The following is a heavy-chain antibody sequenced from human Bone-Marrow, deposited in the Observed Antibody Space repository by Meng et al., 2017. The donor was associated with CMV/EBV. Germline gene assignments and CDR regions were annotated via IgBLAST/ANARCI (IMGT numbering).Heavy chain of an antibody. CDR3: ARDRSGYYSALDY. J-gene: IGHJ4*02. CDR2: ISWNSGSI. Sequence: GGSLRLSCTGSGFTFDNYAMHWVRQAPGKGLEWVSGISWNSGSIAYADSLKGRFTISRDNAKNSLYLQMNSLRAEDTALYYCARDRSGYYSALDYWGQGTLVTVSS. D-gene: IGHD3-22*01. V-gene: IGHV3-9*01. CDR1: GFTFDNYA.